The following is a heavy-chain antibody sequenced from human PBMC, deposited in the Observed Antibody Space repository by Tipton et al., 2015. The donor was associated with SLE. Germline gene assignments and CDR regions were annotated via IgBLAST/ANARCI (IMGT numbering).Heavy chain of an antibody. V-gene: IGHV4-59*01. CDR2: IHHSGTT. CDR3: ARLTPWGYDY. J-gene: IGHJ4*02. D-gene: IGHD7-27*01. Sequence: TLSLTCTVSGGSISSYYWSWIRQPPGKGLEWIGYIHHSGTTNYNPSLQSRVTISRDPSKNQFSLKLSSATAADTAVYYCARLTPWGYDYWGPGMLVTVSS. CDR1: GGSISSYY.